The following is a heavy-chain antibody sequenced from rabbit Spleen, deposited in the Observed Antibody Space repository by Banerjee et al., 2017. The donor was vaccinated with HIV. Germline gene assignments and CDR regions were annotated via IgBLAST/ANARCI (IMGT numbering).Heavy chain of an antibody. CDR1: GFSFSSNW. CDR2: IDTSDGDT. V-gene: IGHV1S45*01. D-gene: IGHD1-1*01. Sequence: LEEAGGGLVKPGGTRTLTCTVSGFSFSSNWICWVRQAPGKGLECIACIDTSDGDTDYANWPKGRFTISKTSSTTVNLQMTSPTAADTATYFCARNYVNAFDPWGQGTLVTVS. J-gene: IGHJ2*01. CDR3: ARNYVNAFDP.